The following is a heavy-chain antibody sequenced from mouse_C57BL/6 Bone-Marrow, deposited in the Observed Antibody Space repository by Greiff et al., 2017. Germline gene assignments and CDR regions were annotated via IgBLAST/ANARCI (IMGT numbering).Heavy chain of an antibody. J-gene: IGHJ2*01. Sequence: EVHLVESGGGLVQPGGSLSLPCAASGFTLTDLYMSWVRPPPRKALAWLGFIRHKATGYTPEYSAAVKGRFTICRDNSQSILYLQMNDLRAEDSATYYCARYNRLRYFDYWGEGSTHRVSS. D-gene: IGHD2-4*01. CDR3: ARYNRLRYFDY. CDR1: GFTLTDLY. V-gene: IGHV7-3*01. CDR2: IRHKATGYTP.